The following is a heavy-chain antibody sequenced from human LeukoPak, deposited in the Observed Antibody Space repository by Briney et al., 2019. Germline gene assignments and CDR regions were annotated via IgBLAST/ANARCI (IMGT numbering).Heavy chain of an antibody. Sequence: GGSLRLSCAASGFTFSNDWMSWIRQAPGKGLEWVSVIYSGGSTYYADSVKGRFTISRDNSKNTLYLQMNSLRAEDTAVYYCARLYDSSGYLDYYYYYMDVWGKGTTVTISS. CDR2: IYSGGST. V-gene: IGHV3-66*04. D-gene: IGHD3-22*01. CDR3: ARLYDSSGYLDYYYYYMDV. CDR1: GFTFSNDW. J-gene: IGHJ6*03.